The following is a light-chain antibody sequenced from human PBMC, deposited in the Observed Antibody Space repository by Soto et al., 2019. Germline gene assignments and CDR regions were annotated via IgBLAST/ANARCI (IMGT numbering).Light chain of an antibody. CDR2: GAS. CDR3: QQYGRSWP. V-gene: IGKV3-20*01. CDR1: QNIFSNY. Sequence: IVLTQSPGTLSLSPGERVTLSFRASQNIFSNYVAWYQQKPGQAPRLLIYGASTRATGIADRFSGGGSGTDFTLTISRLEPEDFAVYHCQQYGRSWPFGQGAKVDIK. J-gene: IGKJ1*01.